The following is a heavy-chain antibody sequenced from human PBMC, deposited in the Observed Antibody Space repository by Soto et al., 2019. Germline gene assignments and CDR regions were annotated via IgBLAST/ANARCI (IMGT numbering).Heavy chain of an antibody. D-gene: IGHD3-16*02. V-gene: IGHV4-39*01. CDR3: ARLSYDYVWGSYRHPMYNWFDP. Sequence: SETLSLTCTVSGGSISSSSYYWGWIRQPPGKGLEWIGSIYYSGSTYYNPSLKSRVTISVNTSKNKFSLKLSSVTAAETAVYYCARLSYDYVWGSYRHPMYNWFDPWGQGTLVTVS. J-gene: IGHJ5*02. CDR1: GGSISSSSYY. CDR2: IYYSGST.